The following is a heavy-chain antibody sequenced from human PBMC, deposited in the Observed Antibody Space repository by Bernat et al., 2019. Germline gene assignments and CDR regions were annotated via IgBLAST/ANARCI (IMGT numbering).Heavy chain of an antibody. CDR3: VRARIQLFRFDP. V-gene: IGHV4-30-4*01. J-gene: IGHJ5*02. CDR1: GGSISSGDYY. CDR2: IYYSGSA. D-gene: IGHD5-18*01. Sequence: QVQLQESGPGLVKPSQTLSLTCTVSGGSISSGDYYWSWIRQPPGKGLEWIGYIYYSGSAYYNPSLKSRVTISIDTSTNQFSLKLNSVTSADTAVYYCVRARIQLFRFDPWGQGTLVTVSS.